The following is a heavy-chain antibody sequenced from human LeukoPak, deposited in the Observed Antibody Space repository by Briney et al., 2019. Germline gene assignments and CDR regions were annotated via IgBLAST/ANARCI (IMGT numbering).Heavy chain of an antibody. CDR3: ARGYSSGLSAAFDI. Sequence: SETLSLTCTVSGGSISSYYWSWIRQPPGKGLEWIGYIYTIGGTNYNPSLKSRVTISVDTSKNQFSLKLSSVTAADTAVYYCARGYSSGLSAAFDIWGQGTMVTVSS. CDR2: IYTIGGT. D-gene: IGHD6-19*01. CDR1: GGSISSYY. V-gene: IGHV4-4*09. J-gene: IGHJ3*02.